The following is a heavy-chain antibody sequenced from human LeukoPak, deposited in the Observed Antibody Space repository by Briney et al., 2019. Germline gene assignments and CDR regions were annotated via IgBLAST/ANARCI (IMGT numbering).Heavy chain of an antibody. J-gene: IGHJ4*02. CDR1: GFTLDDYA. CDR3: AKSPIAAAGGYYFDY. D-gene: IGHD6-13*01. V-gene: IGHV3-9*01. CDR2: ISWNSGSI. Sequence: PGGSLRLSCAASGFTLDDYAMHWVRQAPGKGLEWVSGISWNSGSIGYADSVKGRFTISRDNAKNSLYLQMSSLRAEDTALYYCAKSPIAAAGGYYFDYWGQGTLVTVSS.